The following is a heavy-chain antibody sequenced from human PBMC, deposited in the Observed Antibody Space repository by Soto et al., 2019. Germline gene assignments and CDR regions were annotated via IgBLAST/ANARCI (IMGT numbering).Heavy chain of an antibody. V-gene: IGHV3-33*01. CDR3: ARDSEDYDFWSGPFMDV. CDR1: GFTFSTYG. D-gene: IGHD3-3*01. Sequence: GGSLRLSCAASGFTFSTYGMHWVRQAPGKGLEWVALIWSDGTNKYYADSVKGRFTISRDNSKKTLYLQMNSLRAEDTAVYYCARDSEDYDFWSGPFMDVWGQGTTVTVSS. CDR2: IWSDGTNK. J-gene: IGHJ6*02.